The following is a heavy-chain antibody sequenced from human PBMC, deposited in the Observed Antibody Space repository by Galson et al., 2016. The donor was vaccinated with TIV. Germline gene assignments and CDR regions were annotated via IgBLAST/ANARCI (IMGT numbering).Heavy chain of an antibody. CDR2: ILPPFDVI. CDR1: GGTFGNYA. J-gene: IGHJ3*02. CDR3: AREMTTINTVGGFDM. V-gene: IGHV1-69*04. Sequence: SVKASCKASGGTFGNYAISWVRQAPGQGPEWMGRILPPFDVIIPAQKLQDRLIMTADRSTSTAYMELKSLRSKDTAMYYRAREMTTINTVGGFDMWGQGTVVSVSS. D-gene: IGHD5-12*01.